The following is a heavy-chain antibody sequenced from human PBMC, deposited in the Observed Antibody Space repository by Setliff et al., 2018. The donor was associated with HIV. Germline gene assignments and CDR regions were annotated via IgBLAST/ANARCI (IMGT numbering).Heavy chain of an antibody. J-gene: IGHJ4*02. D-gene: IGHD2-2*02. V-gene: IGHV4-34*01. CDR3: ARDKRYRFPFDS. CDR1: GGSFSAYY. CDR2: ISHTGST. Sequence: ASETLSLTCAVYGGSFSAYYWSWIRQSPEMGLEWIAEISHTGSTKYNPSLGSRVTISLATSKNQFSLSLRSLSAADTAVYYCARDKRYRFPFDSWGQGTQVTVSS.